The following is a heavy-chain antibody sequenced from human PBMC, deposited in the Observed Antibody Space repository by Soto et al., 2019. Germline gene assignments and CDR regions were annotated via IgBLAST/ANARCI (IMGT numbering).Heavy chain of an antibody. CDR2: ISYDGSNK. D-gene: IGHD3-22*01. CDR1: GFTFSSYA. Sequence: PGGSLRLSCAASGFTFSSYAMHWVRQAPGKGLEWVAVISYDGSNKYYADSVKGRFTISRDNSKNTLYLQMNSLRAEDTAVYYCARGLFGSSGYLGFYAFDIWGQGTMVTVSS. CDR3: ARGLFGSSGYLGFYAFDI. V-gene: IGHV3-30-3*01. J-gene: IGHJ3*02.